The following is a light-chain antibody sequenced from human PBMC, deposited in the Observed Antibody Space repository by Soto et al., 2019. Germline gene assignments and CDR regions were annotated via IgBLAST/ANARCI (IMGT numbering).Light chain of an antibody. CDR3: CPYAGSSTFHVI. CDR2: EGN. CDR1: SYDVGSYDL. V-gene: IGLV2-23*01. Sequence: QSVLTQPASVSGSPGQSITISCTGSSYDVGSYDLVSWYQQHPGKAPKLMIFEGNKRPSGVSNRFSASKSGNTASLTISGLQAEDEADYYCCPYAGSSTFHVIFGGGTKVTVL. J-gene: IGLJ2*01.